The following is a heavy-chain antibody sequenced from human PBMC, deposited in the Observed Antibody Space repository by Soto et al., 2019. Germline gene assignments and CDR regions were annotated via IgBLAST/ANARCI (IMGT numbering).Heavy chain of an antibody. J-gene: IGHJ4*02. CDR1: GGSISSSSYY. D-gene: IGHD6-19*01. CDR2: IYYSGST. V-gene: IGHV4-39*01. Sequence: SETLSLTCTVSGGSISSSSYYWGWIRHPPGKGLEWIGSIYYSGSTYYNPSLKSRVTISVDTSKNQFSLKLSSVTAADTAVYYCASLQAVAASSSQNYWGQGTLVTVSS. CDR3: ASLQAVAASSSQNY.